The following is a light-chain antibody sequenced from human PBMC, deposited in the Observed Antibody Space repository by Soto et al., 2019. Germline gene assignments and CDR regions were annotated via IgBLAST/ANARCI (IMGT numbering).Light chain of an antibody. CDR1: SSDVGGYND. CDR2: DVS. Sequence: QSVLTQPASVSGSPGQSITISCTGTSSDVGGYNDVSWYQQHPGKAPKLMIYDVSNRPSGVSNRVSGSKSGNTASLTISGLQAEDEADYYCSSYTSSSTQVFGTGTKLTVL. CDR3: SSYTSSSTQV. J-gene: IGLJ1*01. V-gene: IGLV2-14*01.